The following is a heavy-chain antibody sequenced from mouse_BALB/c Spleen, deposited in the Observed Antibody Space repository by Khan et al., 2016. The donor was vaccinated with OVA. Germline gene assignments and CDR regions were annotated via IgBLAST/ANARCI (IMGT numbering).Heavy chain of an antibody. Sequence: VQLKQSGGDLVKPGGSLKLSCAASGFTFSTYGMSWVRQAPDKRLEWVATVSTGGSYTYYPDSVKGRFTISRDNAKNTLYLPMSGLRSEDTAMFYCTRLAYYFDSEGFAYWGQGTLVTVSA. CDR2: VSTGGSYT. J-gene: IGHJ3*01. CDR3: TRLAYYFDSEGFAY. CDR1: GFTFSTYG. V-gene: IGHV5-6*01. D-gene: IGHD1-1*01.